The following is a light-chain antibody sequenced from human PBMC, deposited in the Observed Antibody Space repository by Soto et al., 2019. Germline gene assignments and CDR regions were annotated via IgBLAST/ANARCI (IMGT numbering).Light chain of an antibody. CDR2: LGS. J-gene: IGKJ5*01. CDR1: QSLLHSNGYNY. Sequence: DIVMTQSPLSLPVTPGEPASISCRSSQSLLHSNGYNYLYWYLQKPGQSPQLLIYLGSNRSSGVPDRFSGSGSCTDFTLKISRVEAEDVGVYYCMQALQTPDTFGQGTRLEIK. V-gene: IGKV2-28*01. CDR3: MQALQTPDT.